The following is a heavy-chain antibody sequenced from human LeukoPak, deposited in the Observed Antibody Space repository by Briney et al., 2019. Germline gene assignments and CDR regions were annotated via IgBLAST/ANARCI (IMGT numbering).Heavy chain of an antibody. V-gene: IGHV3-23*01. D-gene: IGHD5-18*01. CDR1: GFTFSSYA. CDR2: ISGSGGST. Sequence: PGGSLRLSYAASGFTFSSYAMSWVRQAPGKGLEWVSAISGSGGSTYYADSVKGRFTISRDNSKNTLYLQMNSLRAEDTAVYYCAKDRASIQLWLRVDYWGQGTLVTVSS. J-gene: IGHJ4*02. CDR3: AKDRASIQLWLRVDY.